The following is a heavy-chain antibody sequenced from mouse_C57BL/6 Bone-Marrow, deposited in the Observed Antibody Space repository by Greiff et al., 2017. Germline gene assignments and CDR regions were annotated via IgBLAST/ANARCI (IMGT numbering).Heavy chain of an antibody. J-gene: IGHJ2*01. Sequence: QVQLQQSGAELARPGASVKLSCKASGYTFTSYGISWVKQRTGQGLEWIGEIYPRSGNTYYNEKFKGKATLTADKSSSTAYMELRSLTSEDSAVYFCARDPITTVVATKGYWGQGTTLTVSS. CDR1: GYTFTSYG. CDR3: ARDPITTVVATKGY. D-gene: IGHD1-1*01. V-gene: IGHV1-81*01. CDR2: IYPRSGNT.